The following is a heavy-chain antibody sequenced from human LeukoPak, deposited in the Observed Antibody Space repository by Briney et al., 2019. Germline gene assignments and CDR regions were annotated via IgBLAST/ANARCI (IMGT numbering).Heavy chain of an antibody. V-gene: IGHV4-4*07. CDR2: LYTSGTT. J-gene: IGHJ6*03. CDR3: ARGYSSGSFVYMDV. CDR1: YDSINTYY. Sequence: SETLSLTCTVSYDSINTYYWSRIRQPAGNGLEWIGRLYTSGTTNYHPSLKSRISMSIDTSKKLFSMTLSSVAAADTAVYYCARGYSSGSFVYMDVWGKGTTVIVSS. D-gene: IGHD3-10*01.